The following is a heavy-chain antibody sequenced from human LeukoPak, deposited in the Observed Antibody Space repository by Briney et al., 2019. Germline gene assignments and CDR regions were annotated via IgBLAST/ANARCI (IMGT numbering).Heavy chain of an antibody. D-gene: IGHD3-22*01. Sequence: PGGSLRLSCAASGFTFSSYAMSWVRQAPGKGLEWVSAISGSGGSTYYADSAKGRFTISRDNSKNTLYLQMNSLRAEDTAVYYCARQSNYYDSSGYYSPFDYWGQGTLVTVSS. CDR3: ARQSNYYDSSGYYSPFDY. J-gene: IGHJ4*02. CDR1: GFTFSSYA. CDR2: ISGSGGST. V-gene: IGHV3-23*01.